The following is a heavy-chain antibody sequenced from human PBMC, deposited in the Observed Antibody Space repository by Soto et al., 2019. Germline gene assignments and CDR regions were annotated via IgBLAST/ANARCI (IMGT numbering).Heavy chain of an antibody. Sequence: EVQLVESGGGLVQPGRSLRLSCAASGFTSDHYAIHWVRQAPGKGLEWVSGISWNSDTIEYADSVKGRFTVSRDNARTSWFRHLNSLGPEETACYYCARPPGFVGFVSGSNLESLASWAQGT. CDR3: ARPPGFVGFVSGSNLESLAS. CDR1: GFTSDHYA. J-gene: IGHJ5*02. CDR2: ISWNSDTI. V-gene: IGHV3-9*02. D-gene: IGHD6-6*01.